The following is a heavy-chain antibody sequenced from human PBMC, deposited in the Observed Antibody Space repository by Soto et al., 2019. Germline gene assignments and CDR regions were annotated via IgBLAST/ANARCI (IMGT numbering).Heavy chain of an antibody. J-gene: IGHJ6*03. CDR2: ISSNNSTI. CDR1: GFTFSSYS. V-gene: IGHV3-48*01. D-gene: IGHD5-12*01. Sequence: GGSLRLSCAASGFTFSSYSMNWVRQAPGKGLEWVSYISSNNSTIYYADSVKGRFTISRDKAKNSLFLQMKSLRAEDTAVYYCARRDYNYLGYMDVWGKGTTVTVSS. CDR3: ARRDYNYLGYMDV.